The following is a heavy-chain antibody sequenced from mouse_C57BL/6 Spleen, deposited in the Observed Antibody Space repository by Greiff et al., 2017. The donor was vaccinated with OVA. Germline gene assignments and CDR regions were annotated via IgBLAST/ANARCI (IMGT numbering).Heavy chain of an antibody. Sequence: VQLQQSGAELVRPGASVTLSCKASGYTFTDYEMHWVKQTPVHGLEWIGAIDPETGGTAYNQKFKGKAILTADKSSSTAYMELRSLTSEDSAVYYCTREGYYDYEDAMDYWGQGTSVTVSS. D-gene: IGHD2-4*01. CDR1: GYTFTDYE. CDR3: TREGYYDYEDAMDY. J-gene: IGHJ4*01. CDR2: IDPETGGT. V-gene: IGHV1-15*01.